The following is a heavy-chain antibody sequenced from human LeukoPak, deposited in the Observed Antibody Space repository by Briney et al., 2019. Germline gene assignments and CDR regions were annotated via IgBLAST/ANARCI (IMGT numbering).Heavy chain of an antibody. Sequence: PGGSLRLSCAVSGFAFSSYGMHWVRQAPGKGLEWVAIIWYDGSDKYYGDSVKGRFTISRDNSKNTLYLQMNSLRAEDTAVYYCTIRAVASDFDYWGGGTLVTVSS. J-gene: IGHJ4*02. D-gene: IGHD6-19*01. CDR1: GFAFSSYG. CDR3: TIRAVASDFDY. V-gene: IGHV3-33*01. CDR2: IWYDGSDK.